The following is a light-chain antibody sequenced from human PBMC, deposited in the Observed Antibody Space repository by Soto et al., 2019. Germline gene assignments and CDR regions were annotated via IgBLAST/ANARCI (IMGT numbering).Light chain of an antibody. V-gene: IGKV3-11*01. J-gene: IGKJ4*01. CDR3: QQRSNWPPT. CDR1: QSVSSN. Sequence: EILLTQSPCTLSLSPGERATLSCGASQSVSSNFLAWYQQKPGQAPRLLMYDASNRATGIPARFSGSGSGADFTLTISSLEPEDFEVYYCQQRSNWPPTFGGGTKVDI. CDR2: DAS.